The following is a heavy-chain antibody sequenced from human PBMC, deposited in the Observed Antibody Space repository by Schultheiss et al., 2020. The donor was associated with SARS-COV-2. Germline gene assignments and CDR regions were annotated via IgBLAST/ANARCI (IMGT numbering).Heavy chain of an antibody. CDR2: ISAYNGNT. V-gene: IGHV1-18*01. CDR1: GYTFTSYG. J-gene: IGHJ6*02. Sequence: ASVKVSCKASGYTFTSYGISWVRQAPGQGLEWMGWISAYNGNTNYAQKLQGRVTMTTDTSTSTAYMELRSLRSDDTAVYYCARVVLQDYGDYGDYYGMDVWGQGTTVTVSS. D-gene: IGHD4-17*01. CDR3: ARVVLQDYGDYGDYYGMDV.